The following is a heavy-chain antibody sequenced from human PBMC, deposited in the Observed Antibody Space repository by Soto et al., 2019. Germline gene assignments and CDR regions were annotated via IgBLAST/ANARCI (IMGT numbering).Heavy chain of an antibody. D-gene: IGHD6-13*01. J-gene: IGHJ4*02. Sequence: SETLSLTCTVSGGSISSYYWSWIRQPPGKGLEWIGYIYYSGSTNYNPSLKSRVTISVDTSKNQFSLKLSSVTAADTAVYYCARGMPAAGNDWGQGTLVTVSS. CDR3: ARGMPAAGND. V-gene: IGHV4-59*01. CDR2: IYYSGST. CDR1: GGSISSYY.